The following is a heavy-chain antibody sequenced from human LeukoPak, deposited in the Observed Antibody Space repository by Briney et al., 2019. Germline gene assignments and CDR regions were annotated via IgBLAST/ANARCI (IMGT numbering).Heavy chain of an antibody. CDR1: GYTFTSYD. J-gene: IGHJ4*02. CDR3: ATVGSAAPGTDFDF. Sequence: GASVKVSCKASGYTFTSYDINWVRQATGQGLEWMGWMNPNSGNTGYAQKFQGRVTMTRNTSISTAYMELSSLRSEDTAVYYCATVGSAAPGTDFDFWGQGTLVTVSS. D-gene: IGHD6-13*01. V-gene: IGHV1-8*01. CDR2: MNPNSGNT.